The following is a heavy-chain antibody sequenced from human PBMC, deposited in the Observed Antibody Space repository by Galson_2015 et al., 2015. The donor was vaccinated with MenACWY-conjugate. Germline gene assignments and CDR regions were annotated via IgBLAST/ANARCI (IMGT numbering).Heavy chain of an antibody. J-gene: IGHJ4*02. CDR2: ISASGGTT. D-gene: IGHD2-15*01. CDR1: GFTFSNYA. Sequence: SLRISCAAYGFTFSNYAMSWVRQVPGKGLEWVSGISASGGTTSYEDSVQGLFTIYRDNSKNTLYLQMNSLRAEDTAVYYCAKDPLRYCTAVICYSEPLDYSLPGTLVTASS. V-gene: IGHV3-23*01. CDR3: AKDPLRYCTAVICYSEPLDY.